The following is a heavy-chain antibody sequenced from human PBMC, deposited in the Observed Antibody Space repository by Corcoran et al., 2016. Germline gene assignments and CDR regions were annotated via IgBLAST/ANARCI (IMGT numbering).Heavy chain of an antibody. CDR2: INPNSGGT. CDR3: ARVGIAVAASVWYYFDY. Sequence: QVQLVQSGAEVKKPGASVTVSCKASGYTFTGYYMHWVRQAPGQGLEWMGWINPNSGGTNYAQKFQGRVTMTRDPSISTAYMELSRLRSDDTAVYYGARVGIAVAASVWYYFDYWGQGTLVTVSS. CDR1: GYTFTGYY. D-gene: IGHD6-19*01. V-gene: IGHV1-2*02. J-gene: IGHJ4*02.